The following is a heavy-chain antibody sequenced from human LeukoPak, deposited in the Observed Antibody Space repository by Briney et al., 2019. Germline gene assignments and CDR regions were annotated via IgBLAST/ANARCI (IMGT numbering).Heavy chain of an antibody. D-gene: IGHD3-22*01. V-gene: IGHV3-74*01. CDR3: ARESYYDSSGMPNWFDP. Sequence: PGGSLRLSXAASGFTFSSYWMHWVRQAPGKGLVWVSRINSDGSSTSYADSVKGRFTISRDNAKNTLYLQMNSLRAEDTAVYYCARESYYDSSGMPNWFDPWGQGTLVTVSS. CDR1: GFTFSSYW. CDR2: INSDGSST. J-gene: IGHJ5*02.